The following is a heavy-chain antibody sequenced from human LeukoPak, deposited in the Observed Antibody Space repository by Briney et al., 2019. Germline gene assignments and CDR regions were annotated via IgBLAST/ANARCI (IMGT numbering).Heavy chain of an antibody. D-gene: IGHD1-7*01. Sequence: PSETLSLTCAVYGGSFSGYYWSWIRQPPGKGLEWIGEINHSGSTNYNPSLKSRVTISVDTSKNQFSLRLSSVIAADTAVYYCARGRRGGDWNYYYYYYYGMDVWGQGTTVTVSS. CDR2: INHSGST. CDR3: ARGRRGGDWNYYYYYYYGMDV. V-gene: IGHV4-34*01. CDR1: GGSFSGYY. J-gene: IGHJ6*02.